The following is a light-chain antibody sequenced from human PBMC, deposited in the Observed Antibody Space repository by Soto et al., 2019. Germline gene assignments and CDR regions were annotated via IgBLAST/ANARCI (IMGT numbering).Light chain of an antibody. CDR3: QQYSASPA. Sequence: EIFMTQSPATLSVSPGEKVILSCRASQSVGTTLAWYQQKPGQAPSLLIRGASTRATGVPARFSGSGSGTEFTLTISSLQYEDFASYYCQQYSASPAFGGGTTLEIK. V-gene: IGKV3-15*01. CDR2: GAS. CDR1: QSVGTT. J-gene: IGKJ4*02.